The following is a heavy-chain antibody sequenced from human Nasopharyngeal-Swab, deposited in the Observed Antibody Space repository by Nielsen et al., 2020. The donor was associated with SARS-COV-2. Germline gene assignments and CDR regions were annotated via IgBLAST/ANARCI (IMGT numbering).Heavy chain of an antibody. V-gene: IGHV4-59*01. CDR2: FSSTGVT. J-gene: IGHJ6*02. Sequence: SDTLSLTFTLSGGPFSTYYWSWVRKSPGKGLSWSGFFSSTGVTKYNPSLQSRVTMSVDTSKNQFSLKLSSVTAADTAVYYCAISYKYGYGYHYYAMDVWGQGTTVTVPS. D-gene: IGHD5-18*01. CDR3: AISYKYGYGYHYYAMDV. CDR1: GGPFSTYY.